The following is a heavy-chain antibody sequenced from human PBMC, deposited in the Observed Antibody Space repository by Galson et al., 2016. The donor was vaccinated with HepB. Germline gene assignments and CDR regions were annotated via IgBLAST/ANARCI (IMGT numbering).Heavy chain of an antibody. CDR3: ARERNFKLTWIQLRKRGTGDGFDY. CDR2: TYYRSKGYN. CDR1: GDSVSSHSVA. D-gene: IGHD5-18*01. V-gene: IGHV6-1*01. Sequence: CAISGDSVSSHSVAWNWIRQSPSRGLEWLGRTYYRSKGYNDYAVSVKSRLTIHPDTSKNQFSLQLNSVTPEDTALYYCARERNFKLTWIQLRKRGTGDGFDYWGQGTLVTVSS. J-gene: IGHJ4*02.